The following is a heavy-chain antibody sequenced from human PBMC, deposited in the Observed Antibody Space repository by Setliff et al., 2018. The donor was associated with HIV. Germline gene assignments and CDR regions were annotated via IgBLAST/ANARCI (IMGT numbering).Heavy chain of an antibody. Sequence: SVKVSCKASRVTFTTYVITWVRQAPGQGLQWMGGIIPILGTTNYAQKVQGRVTITAEKSTSTAYMELSSPKSEDTAVYYCATLGPQYTTSWKGYFDLWGRGTLVTVSS. CDR2: IIPILGTT. CDR3: ATLGPQYTTSWKGYFDL. D-gene: IGHD6-6*01. V-gene: IGHV1-69*10. CDR1: RVTFTTYV. J-gene: IGHJ2*01.